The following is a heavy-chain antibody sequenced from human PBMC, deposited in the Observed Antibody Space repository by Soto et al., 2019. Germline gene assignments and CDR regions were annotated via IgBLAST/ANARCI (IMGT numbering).Heavy chain of an antibody. CDR2: IYSGGST. Sequence: GGSLRLSCAASGFTVSSNYMSWVRQAPGKGLEWVSVIYSGGSTYYADSVKGRFTISRDNSKNTLYLQMNSLRAEDTAVYYCARGAVVAATPILYYYYYMDVWGKGTTVTVSS. D-gene: IGHD2-15*01. CDR1: GFTVSSNY. CDR3: ARGAVVAATPILYYYYYMDV. J-gene: IGHJ6*03. V-gene: IGHV3-66*01.